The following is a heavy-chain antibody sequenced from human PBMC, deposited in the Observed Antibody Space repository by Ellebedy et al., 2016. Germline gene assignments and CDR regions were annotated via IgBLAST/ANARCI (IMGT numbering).Heavy chain of an antibody. D-gene: IGHD4/OR15-4a*01. V-gene: IGHV3-9*01. Sequence: GGSLRLSXAGSGFTFNDYALHWVRQAPGKGLEWVSGISWDSAVIGYGGSVKGRFTISKDSAKNYLYLQMNSLRPEDTAFYYCAKGTMDYFYHWGQGTLVTVS. J-gene: IGHJ4*02. CDR2: ISWDSAVI. CDR3: AKGTMDYFYH. CDR1: GFTFNDYA.